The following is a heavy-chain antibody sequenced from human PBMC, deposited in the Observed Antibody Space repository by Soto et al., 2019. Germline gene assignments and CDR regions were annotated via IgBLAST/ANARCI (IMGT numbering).Heavy chain of an antibody. CDR2: ISAYNGNT. V-gene: IGHV1-18*01. Sequence: QVQLVQSGAEVKKPGASVKVCCKASGYTFTSYGISWVRQAPGQGLEWMGWISAYNGNTKYTQKLQGRVTMTTDTSTSTGYMELRSLRSDDTAVYYCARDLAVGLVDYWGQGTLVTVSS. CDR1: GYTFTSYG. CDR3: ARDLAVGLVDY. J-gene: IGHJ4*02. D-gene: IGHD6-19*01.